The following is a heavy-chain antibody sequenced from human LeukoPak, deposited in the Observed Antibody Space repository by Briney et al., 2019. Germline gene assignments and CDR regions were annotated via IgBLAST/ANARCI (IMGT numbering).Heavy chain of an antibody. Sequence: SETLSLTCAVSGYSISSNNWWGWIRQPPGKGLEWIGYIYYSGGTYYNPSLKSRVTMSVDTSKNQLSLKLSSVTAVDTAVYYCARKSTVASYYQDWGQGALVTVSS. J-gene: IGHJ4*02. V-gene: IGHV4-28*01. D-gene: IGHD1-26*01. CDR1: GYSISSNNW. CDR2: IYYSGGT. CDR3: ARKSTVASYYQD.